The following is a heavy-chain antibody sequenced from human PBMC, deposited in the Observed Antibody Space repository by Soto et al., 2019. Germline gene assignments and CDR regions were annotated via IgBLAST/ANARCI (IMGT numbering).Heavy chain of an antibody. CDR2: VNARRGNT. J-gene: IGHJ5*02. V-gene: IGHV1-46*01. CDR1: GYTFVNHN. D-gene: IGHD6-13*01. Sequence: GASVKVSCKASGYTFVNHNVHWVRQAPGQGLEWMGKVNARRGNTNDAQELLGRVTMTWDTSTSTAYMELSSLRSEDTAVYYCAKDADGISWYDWFAPWGQGTLVTVSS. CDR3: AKDADGISWYDWFAP.